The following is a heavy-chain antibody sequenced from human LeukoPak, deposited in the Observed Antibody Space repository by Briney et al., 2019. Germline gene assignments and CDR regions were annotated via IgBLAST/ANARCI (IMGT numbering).Heavy chain of an antibody. J-gene: IGHJ4*02. V-gene: IGHV1-2*02. Sequence: ASVKVSCKASGYTVTGYCMHCVRQAPGQGLEWMGWSNPNSGCTNNAQTFQGRVTLTRGTSISTAYMELRRLRSADTSVYYCARAAAGTGAYGGKGTLVTVSS. CDR2: SNPNSGCT. CDR1: GYTVTGYC. D-gene: IGHD6-13*01. CDR3: ARAAAGTGAY.